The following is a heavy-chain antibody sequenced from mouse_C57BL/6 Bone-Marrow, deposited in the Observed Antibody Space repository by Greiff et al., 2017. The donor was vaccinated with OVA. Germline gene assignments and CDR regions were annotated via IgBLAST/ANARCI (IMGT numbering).Heavy chain of an antibody. CDR3: ERSGYLGAMDY. Sequence: LMESGAELVRPGSSVKLSCTDSYFAFMASAMHWVKQRPGHGLEWIGSFTMYSDATEYSENFKGKATLTANTSSGTAYMELSSLTSEDSEVYYCERSGYLGAMDYWGQGTSVTVSS. D-gene: IGHD4-1*01. J-gene: IGHJ4*01. CDR2: FTMYSDAT. CDR1: YFAFMASA. V-gene: IGHV1-49*01.